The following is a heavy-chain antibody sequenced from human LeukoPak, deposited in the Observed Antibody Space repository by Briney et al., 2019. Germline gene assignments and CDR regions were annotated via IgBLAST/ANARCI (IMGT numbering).Heavy chain of an antibody. Sequence: SETLSLTCTVSGGSISSSSYYWGWIRQPPGKGLEWLGSVYYSGSTYYNPSLKSRVTISVDTSKNQFSLKLSSVTAADTAVYYCARHRGGSYEDWFDPWGQGTLVTVSS. J-gene: IGHJ5*02. CDR3: ARHRGGSYEDWFDP. CDR2: VYYSGST. D-gene: IGHD1-26*01. CDR1: GGSISSSSYY. V-gene: IGHV4-39*01.